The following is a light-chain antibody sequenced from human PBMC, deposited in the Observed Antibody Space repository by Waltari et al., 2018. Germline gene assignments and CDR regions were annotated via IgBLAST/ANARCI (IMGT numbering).Light chain of an antibody. CDR3: QQRHNWPLT. V-gene: IGKV1-39*01. CDR2: SSS. J-gene: IGKJ4*01. CDR1: QAISTY. Sequence: DTLMTQSPSSLSASVGDRVTITCRASQAISTYVNWYQPTPGMAPKLLIFSSSTLHRGVSSRFSGSGSGTEFTLTISNLQPDDFATYYCQQRHNWPLTFGGGTKVEIK.